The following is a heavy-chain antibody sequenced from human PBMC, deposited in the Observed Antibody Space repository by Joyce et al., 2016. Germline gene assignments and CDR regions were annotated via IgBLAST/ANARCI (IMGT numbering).Heavy chain of an antibody. CDR3: ARDGAARPRGSFDY. Sequence: QMQLVQSGAEVKKPGASVKVSCKASGYTFNGYYMHWVRQAPGQGLEWMGWINTNRGGTNYAQKFQGRVTMARDTSISTAYMELSRLRSYDTAVYYCARDGAARPRGSFDYWGQGTRVTVSS. J-gene: IGHJ4*02. V-gene: IGHV1-2*02. CDR2: INTNRGGT. CDR1: GYTFNGYY. D-gene: IGHD6-6*01.